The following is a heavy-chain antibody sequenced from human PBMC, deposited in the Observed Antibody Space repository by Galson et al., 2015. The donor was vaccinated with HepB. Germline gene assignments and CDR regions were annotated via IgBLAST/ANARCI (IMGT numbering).Heavy chain of an antibody. CDR1: GFTFSSYA. CDR3: AKDHLGSGKRSYFMDG. CDR2: ISVSGGNT. D-gene: IGHD3-10*01. V-gene: IGHV3-23*01. Sequence: SLRLSCAASGFTFSSYAMSWVRQAPGKGLEWVSGISVSGGNTYYEDYVKGRFTISRDNAKNTLYLQMKSLRAEDTTVYYCAKDHLGSGKRSYFMDGRGQGTTFTVSS. J-gene: IGHJ6*02.